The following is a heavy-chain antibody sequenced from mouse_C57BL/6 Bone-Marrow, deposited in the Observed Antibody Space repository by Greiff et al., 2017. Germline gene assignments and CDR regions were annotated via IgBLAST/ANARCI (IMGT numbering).Heavy chain of an antibody. J-gene: IGHJ2*01. D-gene: IGHD2-4*01. V-gene: IGHV1-26*01. CDR2: INPNNGGT. Sequence: VQLQQSGPELVKPGASVKISCKASGYTFTDYYMNWVKQSHGKSLEWIGDINPNNGGTSYNQKFKGKATLTVDKSSSTAYMELRSLTSEDSAVYYCARRGLRRADYWGQGTTLTVSS. CDR3: ARRGLRRADY. CDR1: GYTFTDYY.